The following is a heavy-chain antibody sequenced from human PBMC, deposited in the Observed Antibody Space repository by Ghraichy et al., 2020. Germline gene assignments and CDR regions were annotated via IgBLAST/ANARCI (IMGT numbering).Heavy chain of an antibody. V-gene: IGHV4-4*07. CDR2: IFSNGNT. CDR3: ARVVFSNNWTPVHWFDP. CDR1: GTSVVGTF. D-gene: IGHD1-1*01. Sequence: SETLSLTCSVSGTSVVGTFWTWFRQPAGRGLEWIGRIFSNGNTIYNPSLSSRVSMSIDTSRNQFSLKLTSATAADTATYFCARVVFSNNWTPVHWFDPWGQGTLVIVSS. J-gene: IGHJ5*02.